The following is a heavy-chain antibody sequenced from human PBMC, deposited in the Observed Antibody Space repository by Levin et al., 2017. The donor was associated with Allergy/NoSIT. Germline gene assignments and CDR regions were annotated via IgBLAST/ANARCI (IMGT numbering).Heavy chain of an antibody. J-gene: IGHJ4*02. D-gene: IGHD6-6*01. CDR3: ARHREVSIDY. CDR1: GGSISSSSYY. Sequence: SETLSLTCTVSGGSISSSSYYWGWIRQPPGKGLEWIGSIYYSGSTYYNPSLKSRVTISVDTSKNQFSLKLSSVTAADTAVYYCARHREVSIDYWGQGTLVTVSS. CDR2: IYYSGST. V-gene: IGHV4-39*01.